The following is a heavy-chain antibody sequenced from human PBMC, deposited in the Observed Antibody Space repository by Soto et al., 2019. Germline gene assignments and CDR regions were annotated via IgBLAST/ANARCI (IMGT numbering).Heavy chain of an antibody. CDR2: IDPSDSYT. Sequence: GESLKISCKGSGYSFTSYWISWVRQMPGKGLEWMGRIDPSDSYTNYSPSFQGHVTISADKSISTAYLQWSSLKASDTAMYYCAGPSGIAAVKDNYYYYGMDVWGQGTTVTVSS. CDR1: GYSFTSYW. D-gene: IGHD6-13*01. V-gene: IGHV5-10-1*01. CDR3: AGPSGIAAVKDNYYYYGMDV. J-gene: IGHJ6*02.